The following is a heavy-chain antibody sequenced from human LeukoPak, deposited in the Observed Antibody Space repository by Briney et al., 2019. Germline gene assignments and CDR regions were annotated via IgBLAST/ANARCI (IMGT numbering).Heavy chain of an antibody. V-gene: IGHV3-73*01. CDR1: GFTFTNAW. Sequence: GGSLRLSCAASGFTFTNAWMTWVRQASGKGLGWVGRIRSKANSYATAYAASVEGRFTISRDDSKNTAYLQMNSLKTEDTAVYYCTRQTFYSGNDWNLDYWGQGTLVTVSS. CDR3: TRQTFYSGNDWNLDY. CDR2: IRSKANSYAT. J-gene: IGHJ4*02. D-gene: IGHD5-12*01.